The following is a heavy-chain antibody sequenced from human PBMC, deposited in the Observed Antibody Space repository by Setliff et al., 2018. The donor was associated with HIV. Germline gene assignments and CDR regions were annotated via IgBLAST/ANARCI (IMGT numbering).Heavy chain of an antibody. V-gene: IGHV4-61*02. CDR3: ARDPGYTSGSTFHFDY. CDR2: IYSSGST. CDR1: GDSINSCYYY. Sequence: TLSLTCTVPGDSINSCYYYWSWIRQTAGKGLEWIGRIYSSGSTNHNPSLKSRVTMSVDTSKNQFSLSLSSVTAADTAVYFCARDPGYTSGSTFHFDYWGQGTLVTVSS. D-gene: IGHD5-18*01. J-gene: IGHJ4*02.